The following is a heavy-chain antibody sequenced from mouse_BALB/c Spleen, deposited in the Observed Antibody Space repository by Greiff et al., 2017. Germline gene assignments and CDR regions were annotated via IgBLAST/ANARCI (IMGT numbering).Heavy chain of an antibody. V-gene: IGHV5-9-4*01. Sequence: EVKLVESGGGLVKPGGSLKLSCAASGFTFSSYAMSWVRQSPEKRLEWVAEISSGGSYTYYPDTVTGRFTISRDNAKNTLYLEMSSLRSEDTAMYYCARDGGYGSFDFDYWGQGTTLTVSS. J-gene: IGHJ2*01. CDR1: GFTFSSYA. CDR3: ARDGGYGSFDFDY. CDR2: ISSGGSYT. D-gene: IGHD1-1*01.